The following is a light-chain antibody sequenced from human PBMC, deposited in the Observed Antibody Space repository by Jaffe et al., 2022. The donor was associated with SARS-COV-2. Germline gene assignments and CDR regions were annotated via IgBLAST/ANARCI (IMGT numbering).Light chain of an antibody. CDR1: QSISSW. V-gene: IGKV1-5*03. CDR2: KAS. CDR3: QQYKSYSRGT. J-gene: IGKJ1*01. Sequence: DIQMTQSPSTLSASVGDRVTITCRASQSISSWLAWYQQKPGKAPKLLIYKASSLESGVPSRFSGSGSGTEFTLTISSLQPDDFATYYCQQYKSYSRGTFGQGTKVEIK.